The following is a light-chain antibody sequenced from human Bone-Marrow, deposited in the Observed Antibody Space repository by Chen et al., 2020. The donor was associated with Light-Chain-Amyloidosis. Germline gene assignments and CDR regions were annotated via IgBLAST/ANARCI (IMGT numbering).Light chain of an antibody. CDR2: EAS. J-gene: IGKJ2*04. Sequence: DIQMTQSPSTLSATVGDRVTITCRASQGISTWLAWYQQKPGNAPKLLIYEASKFETGVPSRFSGSGSGTEFTLTISSLHPDDFATFYCQRNNSYRCSFGQGTKLEIK. CDR3: QRNNSYRCS. CDR1: QGISTW. V-gene: IGKV1-5*03.